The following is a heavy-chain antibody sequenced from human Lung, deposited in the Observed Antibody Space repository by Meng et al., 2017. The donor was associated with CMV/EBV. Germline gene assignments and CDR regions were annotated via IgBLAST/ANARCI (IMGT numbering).Heavy chain of an antibody. Sequence: SVKVSCKASGGTFSSYAISWVRQAPGQGFEWMGGIIPILGIANYAQKFQGRVTITADKSTSTAYMELSSLRSEDTAVYYCARRYCSGGSCYKQFDDWGQGTLVTGSS. V-gene: IGHV1-69*10. D-gene: IGHD2-15*01. CDR1: GGTFSSYA. CDR2: IIPILGIA. CDR3: ARRYCSGGSCYKQFDD. J-gene: IGHJ4*02.